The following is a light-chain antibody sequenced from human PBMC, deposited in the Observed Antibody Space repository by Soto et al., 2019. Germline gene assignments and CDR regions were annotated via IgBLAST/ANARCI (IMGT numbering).Light chain of an antibody. CDR2: EVS. CDR3: NSYTSSDTYV. J-gene: IGLJ1*01. Sequence: QSALTQPPSVSVSPGQSVTISCTGTSSDVGSYNRVAWYQQPPGTAPKLMIYEVSNRPSGVPDRFSGSKSGNTASLTISGLQAEDEADYYCNSYTSSDTYVFGTGTQLTVL. CDR1: SSDVGSYNR. V-gene: IGLV2-18*02.